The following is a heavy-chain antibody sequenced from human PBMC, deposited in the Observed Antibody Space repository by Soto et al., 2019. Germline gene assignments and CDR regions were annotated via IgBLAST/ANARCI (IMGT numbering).Heavy chain of an antibody. Sequence: GESLKISCQASGYRFSIYWIGWVRQTPGKGLEYMGIIFPSDSDTRYSPSFRGQVTISADKSTNTAYLQWTSLKASDSGIYFCARHGSIGARQNWFDPWGQGTLVTVS. CDR1: GYRFSIYW. CDR3: ARHGSIGARQNWFDP. V-gene: IGHV5-51*01. J-gene: IGHJ5*02. D-gene: IGHD6-6*01. CDR2: IFPSDSDT.